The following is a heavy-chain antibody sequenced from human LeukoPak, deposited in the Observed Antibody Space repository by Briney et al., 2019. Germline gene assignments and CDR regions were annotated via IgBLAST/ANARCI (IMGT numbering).Heavy chain of an antibody. CDR3: ARGRGWVDH. CDR1: GFTFTAYA. J-gene: IGHJ4*02. Sequence: SGGSLRLSCAASGFTFTAYATSWFRQTPEKGLEWVANIHDDGIVTHYVDSVKGRFTISRDNARNSVNLQLNSLRVEDTALYYCARGRGWVDHWGQGTLVTVSS. V-gene: IGHV3-7*01. D-gene: IGHD3-16*01. CDR2: IHDDGIVT.